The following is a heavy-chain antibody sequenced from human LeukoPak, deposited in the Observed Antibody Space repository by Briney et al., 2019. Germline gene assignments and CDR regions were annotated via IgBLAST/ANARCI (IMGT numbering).Heavy chain of an antibody. J-gene: IGHJ6*04. CDR1: GFIFGDYW. Sequence: GGSLRLSCAASGFIFGDYWMTWVRQAPGKGLEWVSYISSSGSTIYYADSVKGRFTISRDNAKNSLYLQMNSLRAEDTAVYYCVELGITMIGGVWGKGTTVTISS. CDR3: VELGITMIGGV. V-gene: IGHV3-48*04. CDR2: ISSSGSTI. D-gene: IGHD3-10*02.